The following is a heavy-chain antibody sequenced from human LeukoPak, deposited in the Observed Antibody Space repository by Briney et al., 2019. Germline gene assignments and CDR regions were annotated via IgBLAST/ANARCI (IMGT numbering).Heavy chain of an antibody. D-gene: IGHD3-16*02. CDR2: IYYSGST. J-gene: IGHJ4*02. V-gene: IGHV4-59*01. Sequence: SETLSLTCTVSGGSISSSYWSWIRQPPGKGLEWIGYIYYSGSTNYNPSLKSRVTISVDTSKNQFSLKLSSVTAADTAVDYCARGTYDYVWGSYRYGSFDYWGQGTLVTVSS. CDR1: GGSISSSY. CDR3: ARGTYDYVWGSYRYGSFDY.